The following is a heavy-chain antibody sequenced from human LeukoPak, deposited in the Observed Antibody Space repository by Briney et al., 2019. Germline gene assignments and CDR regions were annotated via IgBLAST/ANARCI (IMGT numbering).Heavy chain of an antibody. CDR2: ISSSSAYI. J-gene: IGHJ4*02. D-gene: IGHD6-13*01. CDR1: GFTLSDYT. CDR3: ATISTAWRGRDFDF. Sequence: PGGALRLSCAASGFTLSDYTMNWVRQAPGKGLEWVSSISSSSAYIYYAASVKGRFTISRDSAENSLYLQMSSLRAEDTTTYYCATISTAWRGRDFDFWGQGTLVTVSS. V-gene: IGHV3-21*01.